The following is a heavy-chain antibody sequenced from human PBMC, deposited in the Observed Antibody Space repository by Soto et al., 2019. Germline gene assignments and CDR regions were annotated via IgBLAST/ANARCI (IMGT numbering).Heavy chain of an antibody. D-gene: IGHD3-22*01. CDR2: IYHSGST. CDR1: GGSISSINW. CDR3: ARVTEYGSSVYYGLHX. J-gene: IGHJ4*02. Sequence: PSETLSLTFAVSGGSISSINWWSWVRQPPGKGLEWIWEIYHSGSTNYNPSLKSRFTISVDKSKNQFSLKLSSVTAADTAVYYCARVTEYGSSVYYGLHXWGQVTLVTVSX. V-gene: IGHV4-4*02.